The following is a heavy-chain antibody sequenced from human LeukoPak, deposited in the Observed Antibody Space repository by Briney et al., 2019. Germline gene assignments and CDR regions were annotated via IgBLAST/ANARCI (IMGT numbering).Heavy chain of an antibody. CDR3: ARAVTVVTRGGLVFDY. Sequence: PGGSLRLSCAASGFTFSSYSMNWVRQAPGKGLEWVSYISSSSNTIYYADSVKGRFTISRDNAKNSLFLQMISLRDEDTSVYYCARAVTVVTRGGLVFDYWGQGTLVTVSS. V-gene: IGHV3-48*02. J-gene: IGHJ4*02. CDR2: ISSSSNTI. CDR1: GFTFSSYS. D-gene: IGHD2-21*02.